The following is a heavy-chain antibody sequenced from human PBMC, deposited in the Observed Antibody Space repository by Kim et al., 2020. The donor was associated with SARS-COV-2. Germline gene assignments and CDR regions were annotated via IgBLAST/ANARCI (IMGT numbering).Heavy chain of an antibody. V-gene: IGHV4-31*02. Sequence: SRVTISVDTSKNQFSLKLSSVTAADTAVYYCASNVLRYFDWLPRHDAFDIWGQGTMVTVSS. D-gene: IGHD3-9*01. CDR3: ASNVLRYFDWLPRHDAFDI. J-gene: IGHJ3*02.